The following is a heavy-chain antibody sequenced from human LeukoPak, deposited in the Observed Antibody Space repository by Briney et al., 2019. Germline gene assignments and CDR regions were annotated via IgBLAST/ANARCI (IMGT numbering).Heavy chain of an antibody. CDR2: IYYSGNT. D-gene: IGHD3-22*01. J-gene: IGHJ4*02. V-gene: IGHV4-59*01. CDR1: GGSISSYY. Sequence: SETLSLTCTVSGGSISSYYWSWIRQPPGKGLEWIGYIYYSGNTNCNPALKSRVTMSVDTSKNQFSLKLSSVTAADTAMYYCARDKGEYYDSSGYLDYWGQGTLVTVSS. CDR3: ARDKGEYYDSSGYLDY.